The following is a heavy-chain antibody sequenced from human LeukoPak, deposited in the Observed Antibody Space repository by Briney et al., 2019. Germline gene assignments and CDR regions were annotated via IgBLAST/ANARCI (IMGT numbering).Heavy chain of an antibody. CDR1: GFTFSSYA. CDR2: ISGSGGST. J-gene: IGHJ4*02. CDR3: ARTLRYDYYFDY. Sequence: GSLRLSCAASGFTFSSYAMSWVRQAPGKGLEWVSAISGSGGSTYYADSVKGRFTISRDNSKNTLYLQMNSLRAEDTAVYYCARTLRYDYYFDYWGQGTLVTVSS. D-gene: IGHD3-9*01. V-gene: IGHV3-23*01.